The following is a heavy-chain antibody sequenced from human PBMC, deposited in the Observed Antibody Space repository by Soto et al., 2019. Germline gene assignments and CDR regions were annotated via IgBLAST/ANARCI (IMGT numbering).Heavy chain of an antibody. V-gene: IGHV3-23*01. J-gene: IGHJ4*02. CDR3: AKPRRGDYWVDYFDY. Sequence: GGSLRLSCAASGFTFSSYAMSWVRQAPGKGLEWVSAISGSGGSTYYADSVKGRFTISRDNSKNTLYLQMNSLRAEDTAVYYCAKPRRGDYWVDYFDYWGQGTLVTVSS. CDR2: ISGSGGST. CDR1: GFTFSSYA. D-gene: IGHD4-17*01.